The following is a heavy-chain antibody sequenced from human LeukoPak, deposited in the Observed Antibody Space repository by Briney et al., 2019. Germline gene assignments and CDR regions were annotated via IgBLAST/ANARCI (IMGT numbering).Heavy chain of an antibody. Sequence: PGGSLRLSCAASGFIFSDYHMSWIRQAPGKGLEWVSYISPGGDEVYFADSVKGRFTISRDNAKNSLSLQMSGLRVEDTAVYYCARGYSDWLRWGQGTQVTVSS. V-gene: IGHV3-11*04. CDR1: GFIFSDYH. J-gene: IGHJ4*02. CDR3: ARGYSDWLR. D-gene: IGHD4-11*01. CDR2: ISPGGDEV.